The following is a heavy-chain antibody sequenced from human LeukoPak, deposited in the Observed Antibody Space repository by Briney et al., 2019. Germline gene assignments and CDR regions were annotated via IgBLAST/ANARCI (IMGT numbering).Heavy chain of an antibody. Sequence: GESLKISCRCSGDSVTVHWVGWVRQMPGKGLELMGIIFPRDSDTRYSPSFQGQVTISVDKSTSTTYLQLSKLKALYSAMYYCARHRTPGVTRWFDPWGQGTLVTVSS. CDR3: ARHRTPGVTRWFDP. CDR2: IFPRDSDT. D-gene: IGHD3-3*01. J-gene: IGHJ5*02. V-gene: IGHV5-51*01. CDR1: GDSVTVHW.